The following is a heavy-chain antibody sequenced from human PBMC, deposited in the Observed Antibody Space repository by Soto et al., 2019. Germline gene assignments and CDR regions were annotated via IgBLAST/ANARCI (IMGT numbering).Heavy chain of an antibody. CDR3: AKDGEYYDSSGPAGFDY. CDR1: GFTFSSYA. D-gene: IGHD3-22*01. J-gene: IGHJ4*02. CDR2: ISGSGGST. Sequence: EVQLLESGGGLVQPGGSLRLSCAASGFTFSSYAMGWVRQAPGKGLEWVSAISGSGGSTYYADSVKGRFTISRDNSKYTLYLQMNSLRAEDTAVYYCAKDGEYYDSSGPAGFDYWGQGTLVTVSS. V-gene: IGHV3-23*01.